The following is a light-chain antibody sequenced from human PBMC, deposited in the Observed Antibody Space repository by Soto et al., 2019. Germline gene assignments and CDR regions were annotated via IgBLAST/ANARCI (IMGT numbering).Light chain of an antibody. CDR1: QGISNY. Sequence: DIQMTQSPSAMSASIGDRVTITCRASQGISNYLAWFQQHPGKVPKRLIYFASSWQSGIPSRFSGSGSGTEFTLTISSLQPEDFATYYCLQYNNYPRTFGQGTKVEI. CDR2: FAS. V-gene: IGKV1-17*03. J-gene: IGKJ4*01. CDR3: LQYNNYPRT.